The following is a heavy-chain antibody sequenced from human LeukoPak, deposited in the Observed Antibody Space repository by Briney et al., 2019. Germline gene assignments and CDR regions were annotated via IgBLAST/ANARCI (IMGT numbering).Heavy chain of an antibody. Sequence: EASETLSLTCTVSGGSMITGGYYWSWIRQPPGKGLEWIGYIYHSGSTYYNPSLKSRVTISVDRSKNQFSLKLTSVTAADTAIYYCARDGYRTVGDYWGQGTLVTVSS. CDR3: ARDGYRTVGDY. D-gene: IGHD5-18*01. CDR1: GGSMITGGYY. V-gene: IGHV4-30-2*01. J-gene: IGHJ4*02. CDR2: IYHSGST.